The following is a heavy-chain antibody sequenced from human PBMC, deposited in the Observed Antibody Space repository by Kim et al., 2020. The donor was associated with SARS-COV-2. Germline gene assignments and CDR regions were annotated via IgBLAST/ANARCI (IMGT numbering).Heavy chain of an antibody. CDR2: ISSSSSYI. V-gene: IGHV3-21*01. Sequence: GGSLRLSCAASGFTFSSYSMNWVRQAPGKGLEWVSSISSSSSYIYYADSVKGRFTISRDNAKNSLYLQMNSLRAEDTAVYYCASGRSTMAEFDYWGQGTLVTVSS. CDR3: ASGRSTMAEFDY. CDR1: GFTFSSYS. D-gene: IGHD2-2*01. J-gene: IGHJ4*02.